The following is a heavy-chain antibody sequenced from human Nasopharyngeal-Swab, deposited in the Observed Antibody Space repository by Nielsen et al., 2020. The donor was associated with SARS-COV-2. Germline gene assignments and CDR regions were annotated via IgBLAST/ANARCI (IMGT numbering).Heavy chain of an antibody. CDR3: ARWGVVPAADYYYGMDV. Sequence: SETLSLTCTVSGGSISSGSYYWSWIRQPAGKGLEWIGRIYTSGSTNYNPSLKSRVTISVDTSKNQFSLKLSSVTAADTAVYYCARWGVVPAADYYYGMDVWGQGTTVTVSS. CDR2: IYTSGST. D-gene: IGHD2-2*01. V-gene: IGHV4-61*02. J-gene: IGHJ6*02. CDR1: GGSISSGSYY.